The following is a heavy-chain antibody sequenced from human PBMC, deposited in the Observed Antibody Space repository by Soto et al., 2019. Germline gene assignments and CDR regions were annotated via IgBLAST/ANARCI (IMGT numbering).Heavy chain of an antibody. V-gene: IGHV3-21*01. CDR3: ARDCGISAADFNYSGMLV. Sequence: PGGSLRLSCAASGFTFSSYSMNWVRQAPGKGLEWVSSISSSSSYIYYADSVKGRFTISRDNAKNSLYLQMNSLRAEDTAVYYCARDCGISAADFNYSGMLVCAQPTTVTDSS. CDR1: GFTFSSYS. J-gene: IGHJ6*02. D-gene: IGHD6-13*01. CDR2: ISSSSSYI.